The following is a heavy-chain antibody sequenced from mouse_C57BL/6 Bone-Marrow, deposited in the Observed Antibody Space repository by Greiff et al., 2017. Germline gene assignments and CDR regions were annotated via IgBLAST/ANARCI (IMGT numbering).Heavy chain of an antibody. CDR3: ARGSHTAVVPDY. V-gene: IGHV1-26*01. J-gene: IGHJ4*01. Sequence: EVQLQQSGPELVKPGASVKISCKASGYTFTDYYMNWVKQTPGKSLEWIGAINPNNGGTSYTQRFKGKATLTVDKSNSTAYMELRRLTSEDSAVYYCARGSHTAVVPDYWGQGTSVTVSS. D-gene: IGHD1-1*01. CDR1: GYTFTDYY. CDR2: INPNNGGT.